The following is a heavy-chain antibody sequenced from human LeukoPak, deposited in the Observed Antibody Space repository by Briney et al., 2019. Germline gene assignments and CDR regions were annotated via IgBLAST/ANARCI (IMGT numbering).Heavy chain of an antibody. D-gene: IGHD3-10*01. Sequence: PGGSLRLSCAASGFTFSNYAMHWVRQAPGKGLEWVAVISYDGRNKYYADSVRGRFTISRDNSKNTLYLQMISLRTEDTAVYYCARDPAGVYYFDYWGQGTLVTVSS. CDR2: ISYDGRNK. V-gene: IGHV3-30*04. J-gene: IGHJ4*02. CDR3: ARDPAGVYYFDY. CDR1: GFTFSNYA.